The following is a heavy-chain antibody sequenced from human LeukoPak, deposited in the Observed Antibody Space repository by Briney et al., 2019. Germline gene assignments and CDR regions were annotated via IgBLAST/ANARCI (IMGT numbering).Heavy chain of an antibody. D-gene: IGHD6-19*01. CDR3: AKDPGSVIAVAGTFQH. V-gene: IGHV3-23*01. J-gene: IGHJ1*01. Sequence: PGGSLRLSCAASGLTFSSYAMSWVRQAPGKGLELVSAISASGGSTYYADFVKGRFTISREHSKNTLYLQMNSLRAEDTAVYYCAKDPGSVIAVAGTFQHWGQGTLVTVSS. CDR2: ISASGGST. CDR1: GLTFSSYA.